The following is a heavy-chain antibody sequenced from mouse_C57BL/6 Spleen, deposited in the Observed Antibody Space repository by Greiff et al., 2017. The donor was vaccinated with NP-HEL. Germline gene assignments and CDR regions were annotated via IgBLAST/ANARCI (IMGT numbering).Heavy chain of an antibody. J-gene: IGHJ1*03. CDR1: GYTFTGYW. V-gene: IGHV1-9*01. CDR2: ILPGSGST. Sequence: VQVVESGAELMKPGASVKLSCKATGYTFTGYWIEWVKQRPGHGLEWIGEILPGSGSTNYNEKFKGKATFTADTSSNTAYMQLSSLTTEDSTLYSCARNFYGSSYWYFDDWGTGTTVTVSS. CDR3: ARNFYGSSYWYFDD. D-gene: IGHD1-1*01.